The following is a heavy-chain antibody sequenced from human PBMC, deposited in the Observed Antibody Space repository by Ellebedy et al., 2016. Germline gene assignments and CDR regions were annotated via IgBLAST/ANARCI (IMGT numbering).Heavy chain of an antibody. CDR2: IYYTGST. D-gene: IGHD3-10*01. Sequence: LRLSCTVSGGSISSGGYYWSWIRQHPGKGLEWIGYIYYTGSTYYNPSLKGRVTISVDTSKTQFSLKLSSVTAADTAVYYCARAALIWFGEANWFDPWGQGTLVTVSS. V-gene: IGHV4-31*03. J-gene: IGHJ5*02. CDR1: GGSISSGGYY. CDR3: ARAALIWFGEANWFDP.